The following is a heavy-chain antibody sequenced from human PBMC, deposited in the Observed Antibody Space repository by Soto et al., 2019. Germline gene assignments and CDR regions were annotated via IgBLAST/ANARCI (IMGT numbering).Heavy chain of an antibody. V-gene: IGHV1-18*01. CDR2: ISASNGNT. CDR1: GATFTNHG. Sequence: ASVKVCCKTSGATFTNHGISWVRQAPGQGLEWMGWISASNGNTNYAQKLQGRITLTTDRSARAASMDLRNMRSADTAVSYCARDRDYYDCSGPGAQGTRVTVCS. J-gene: IGHJ5*02. CDR3: ARDRDYYDCSGP. D-gene: IGHD3-22*01.